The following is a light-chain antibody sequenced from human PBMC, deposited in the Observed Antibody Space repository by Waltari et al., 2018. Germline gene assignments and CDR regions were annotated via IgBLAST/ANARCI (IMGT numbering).Light chain of an antibody. CDR2: AAA. CDR3: QQYFSSPLS. J-gene: IGKJ3*01. V-gene: IGKV4-1*01. CDR1: LSILHSSQNKNY. Sequence: DIVMTQSPDSLSVSLGERATINCKSSLSILHSSQNKNYIAWYQQKSGQSPKLLIYAAATRESGVPDRFSGSGSGTYFTLTISGLQAEDVAVYYCQQYFSSPLSFGPGTKVDIK.